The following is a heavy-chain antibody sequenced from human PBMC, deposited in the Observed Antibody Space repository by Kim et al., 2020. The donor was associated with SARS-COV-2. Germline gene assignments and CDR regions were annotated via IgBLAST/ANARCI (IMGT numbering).Heavy chain of an antibody. D-gene: IGHD6-6*01. V-gene: IGHV3-11*01. J-gene: IGHJ4*02. CDR1: GFIFSDYY. CDR2: ISSSSSTI. CDR3: ARRAARPLDY. Sequence: GGSLRLSCAASGFIFSDYYMSWIRQAPGKGLEWVSYISSSSSTIYYADSVKGRFTISRDNAQNSLFLQMNSLRAEDTAIYFCARRAARPLDYWGQGSLVTVSS.